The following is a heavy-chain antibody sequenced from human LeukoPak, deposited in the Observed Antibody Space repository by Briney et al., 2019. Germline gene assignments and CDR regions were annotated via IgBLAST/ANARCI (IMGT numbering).Heavy chain of an antibody. CDR3: ARDLGPCSGGSCKGGYYYYYYGMDV. CDR2: IYTSGST. CDR1: GGSISSYY. V-gene: IGHV4-4*07. J-gene: IGHJ6*02. Sequence: SETLSLTCTVSGGSISSYYWSWIRQPAGKGLEWIGRIYTSGSTNYNPSLKSRVTMSVDTSKNQFSLKLSSVTAADTAVYYCARDLGPCSGGSCKGGYYYYYYGMDVWGQGTTVTVSS. D-gene: IGHD2-15*01.